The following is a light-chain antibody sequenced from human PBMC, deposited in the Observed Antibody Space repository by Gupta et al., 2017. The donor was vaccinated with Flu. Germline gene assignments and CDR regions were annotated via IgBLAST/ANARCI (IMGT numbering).Light chain of an antibody. V-gene: IGKV3-20*01. CDR3: QQYENSPSSPQT. CDR1: RSGY. Sequence: RSGYLAWYQQKPGQAPRLLVYSASSRATGVPDRFSGGGSGTDFTLTISRLEPEDFAVYHCQQYENSPSSPQTFGQGTKLEIK. J-gene: IGKJ2*01. CDR2: SAS.